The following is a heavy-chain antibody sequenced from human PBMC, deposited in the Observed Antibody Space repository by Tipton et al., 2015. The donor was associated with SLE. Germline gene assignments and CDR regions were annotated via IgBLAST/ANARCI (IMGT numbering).Heavy chain of an antibody. V-gene: IGHV4-59*01. CDR1: GGSISSYY. J-gene: IGHJ5*02. CDR3: ARSLRFLEWEFDP. D-gene: IGHD3-3*01. CDR2: IYYSGST. Sequence: LRLSCTVSGGSISSYYWSWIRQPPGKGLEWIGYIYYSGSTNYNPSLKSRVTISVDTSKNQFSLKLSSVTAADTAVYYCARSLRFLEWEFDPWGQGTLVTVSS.